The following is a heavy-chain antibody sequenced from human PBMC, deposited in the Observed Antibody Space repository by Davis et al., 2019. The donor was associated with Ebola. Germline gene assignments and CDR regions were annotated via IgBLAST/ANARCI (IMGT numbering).Heavy chain of an antibody. CDR1: GFTFTSYS. CDR3: ARDDYGDGNFDY. J-gene: IGHJ4*02. Sequence: GESLKISCAASGFTFTSYSMNWVRQTPGKGLEWVSSISSSSSYIYYADSVKGRFTISRDNAKNSLYLQMNSLRAEDTAVYYCARDDYGDGNFDYWGQGTLVTVSS. V-gene: IGHV3-21*01. CDR2: ISSSSSYI. D-gene: IGHD4-17*01.